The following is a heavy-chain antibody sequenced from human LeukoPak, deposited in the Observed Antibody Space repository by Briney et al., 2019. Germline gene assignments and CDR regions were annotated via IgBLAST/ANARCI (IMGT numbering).Heavy chain of an antibody. CDR3: ARVRSISLFDP. CDR2: IYYSGST. D-gene: IGHD3-3*02. CDR1: GGSISSYY. V-gene: IGHV4-59*01. Sequence: KPSETLSLTCTVSGGSISSYYWSWIRQPPGKGLEWIGYIYYSGSTNYNPSLKSRVTISVDTSKNQFSLKLSSVTTADTAVYYCARVRSISLFDPWGQGTLVTVSS. J-gene: IGHJ5*02.